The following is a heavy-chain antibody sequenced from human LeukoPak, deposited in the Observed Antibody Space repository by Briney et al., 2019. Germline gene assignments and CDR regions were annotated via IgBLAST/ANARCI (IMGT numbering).Heavy chain of an antibody. CDR1: GFTFSSYG. CDR3: AKDRGSPYRFDY. Sequence: PGGSLRLSCAASGFTFSSYGMHWVRQAPGKGLEWVAVISYDGSNKYYADSVKGRFTISRDNSKNTLYLQMNSLRAEDTAVYYCAKDRGSPYRFDYWGQGTLVTVSS. V-gene: IGHV3-30*18. CDR2: ISYDGSNK. D-gene: IGHD5-12*01. J-gene: IGHJ4*02.